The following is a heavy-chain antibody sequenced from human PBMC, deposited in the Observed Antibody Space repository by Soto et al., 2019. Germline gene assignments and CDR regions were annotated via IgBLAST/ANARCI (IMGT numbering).Heavy chain of an antibody. CDR2: IKSKTDGGTT. CDR3: TTDVMITFGGVIVRGSPN. J-gene: IGHJ4*02. CDR1: GFTFSNAW. V-gene: IGHV3-15*07. Sequence: GGSLRLSCAASGFTFSNAWMNWVRQAPGKGLEWVGRIKSKTDGGTTDYAAPVKGRFTISRDDSKNTLYLQMNSLKTEDTAVYYCTTDVMITFGGVIVRGSPNWGQGTLVTVSS. D-gene: IGHD3-16*02.